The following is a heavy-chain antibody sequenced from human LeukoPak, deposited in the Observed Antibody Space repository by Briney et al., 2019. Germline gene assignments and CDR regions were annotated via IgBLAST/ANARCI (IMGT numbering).Heavy chain of an antibody. D-gene: IGHD3-22*01. V-gene: IGHV4-59*01. J-gene: IGHJ5*02. CDR3: ARGGLLYDSSGYCDT. CDR2: IYYSGST. CDR1: GGSIKSNY. Sequence: SGTLSLTCSVSGGSIKSNYWNWFRQTPGKGLEWIGDIYYSGSTTYNPSLKRRVTISVDTSKNEFSLEVRSVTAAGTAVYYCARGGLLYDSSGYCDTWGQGTLVTVSS.